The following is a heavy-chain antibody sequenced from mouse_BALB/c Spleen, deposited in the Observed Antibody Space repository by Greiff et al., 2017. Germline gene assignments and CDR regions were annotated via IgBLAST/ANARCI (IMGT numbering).Heavy chain of an antibody. Sequence: EVKLMESGGDLVKPGGSLKLSCAASGFTFSSYGMSWVRQTPDKRLEWVATISSGGSYTYYPDSVKGRFTISRDNAKNTLYLQMSSLKSEDTAMYYCARRYYGSSGNYAMDYWGQGTSVTVSS. J-gene: IGHJ4*01. CDR3: ARRYYGSSGNYAMDY. V-gene: IGHV5-6*02. D-gene: IGHD1-1*01. CDR1: GFTFSSYG. CDR2: ISSGGSYT.